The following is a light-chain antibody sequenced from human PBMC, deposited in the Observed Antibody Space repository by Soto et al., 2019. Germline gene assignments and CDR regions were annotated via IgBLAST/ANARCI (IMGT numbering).Light chain of an antibody. CDR2: EVS. CDR1: SSDVGSYNL. V-gene: IGLV2-23*02. J-gene: IGLJ1*01. CDR3: CSYGGRSTYV. Sequence: QSALTQPASVSGSPGQSITISCTGTSSDVGSYNLVSWYQQHLGKAPKLMIYEVSKRPSGVSNRFSGSKSANTASLTISGLQADDEADYYCCSYGGRSTYVFGTGTKLTVL.